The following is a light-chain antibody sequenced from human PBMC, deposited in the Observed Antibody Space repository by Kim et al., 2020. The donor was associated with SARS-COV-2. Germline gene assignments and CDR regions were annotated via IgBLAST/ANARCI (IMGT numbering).Light chain of an antibody. CDR2: SNN. J-gene: IGLJ2*01. V-gene: IGLV1-44*01. CDR1: VVVIASNT. Sequence: GRGVTHSCSGGVVVIASNTVTWYRHRPGTAPKLLCYSNNQRPSGVPDRFSGSKSGTSASLAISGLQSEDEADYYCAAWDDSLNGVVFGGGTQLTVL. CDR3: AAWDDSLNGVV.